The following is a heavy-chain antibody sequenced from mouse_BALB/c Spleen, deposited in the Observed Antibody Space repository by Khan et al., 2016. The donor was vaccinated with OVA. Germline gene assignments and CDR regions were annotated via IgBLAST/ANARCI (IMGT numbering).Heavy chain of an antibody. CDR3: VRGRAY. CDR1: GYSITSDYA. J-gene: IGHJ3*01. Sequence: EVQLQESGPGLVKPSQSLSLTCTVTGYSITSDYAWNWIRQFPGNRLEWMGYISYSGRTSYTPSLKSRISITRYTSKNQFFLQLNSVTTEDTATYYCVRGRAYWGQGTLVTVSA. CDR2: ISYSGRT. D-gene: IGHD3-3*01. V-gene: IGHV3-2*02.